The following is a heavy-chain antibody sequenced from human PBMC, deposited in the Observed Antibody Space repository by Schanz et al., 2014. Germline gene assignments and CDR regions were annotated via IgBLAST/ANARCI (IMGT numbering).Heavy chain of an antibody. D-gene: IGHD6-19*01. V-gene: IGHV3-23*01. CDR1: GFTFSTYA. Sequence: EVQLLDSGGGLVQPGGSLRLSCAASGFTFSTYAMSWVRQAPGKGLEWVSAISGSGGSTYYADSVKGRFTISRDNSKNTLYLQMNSLRAEDTAIYYCAKLSSSGRLAGYFDYWGRGTRVTVSS. CDR3: AKLSSSGRLAGYFDY. CDR2: ISGSGGST. J-gene: IGHJ2*01.